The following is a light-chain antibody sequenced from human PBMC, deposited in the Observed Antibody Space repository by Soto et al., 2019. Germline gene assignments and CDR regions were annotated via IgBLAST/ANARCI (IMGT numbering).Light chain of an antibody. CDR1: QSVSSSY. CDR2: GAS. CDR3: QQYGGFLT. J-gene: IGKJ4*01. V-gene: IGKV3-20*01. Sequence: EIVLTQSPGTLSLSPGERATLSCRASQSVSSSYLAWYQQKPGQAPRLLIYGASSRATGIPDRFSGSGSGTDFTLTISRLEPEDFAVYYCQQYGGFLTFGGGTKVDIK.